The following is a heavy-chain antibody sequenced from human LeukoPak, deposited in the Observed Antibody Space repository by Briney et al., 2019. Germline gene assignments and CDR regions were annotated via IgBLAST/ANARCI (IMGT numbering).Heavy chain of an antibody. CDR1: GYTFTDYW. J-gene: IGHJ5*02. CDR3: ARQYDGSSSYYHNWFDP. CDR2: IYPDDSDT. D-gene: IGHD3-22*01. Sequence: GESLKISSQASGYTFTDYWIGWGRQVPGKGLEGMGIIYPDDSDTRYSRAFQCQFTISVEKSISTAYLQWSSLQASETAIYYCARQYDGSSSYYHNWFDPWGQGTLVTVSS. V-gene: IGHV5-51*01.